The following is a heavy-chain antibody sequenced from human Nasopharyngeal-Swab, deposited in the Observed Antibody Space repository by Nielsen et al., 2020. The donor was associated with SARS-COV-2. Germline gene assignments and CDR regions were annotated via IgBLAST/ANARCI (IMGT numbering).Heavy chain of an antibody. J-gene: IGHJ4*02. CDR1: GGSFSGYY. D-gene: IGHD2-2*01. V-gene: IGHV4-34*01. CDR2: INHSGST. Sequence: SETLSLTCAVNGGSFSGYYWSWIRQPPGKGLEWIGEINHSGSTNYNPSLKSRVTISVDTSKNQFSLKLSSVTAADTAVYYCARVTVVVVPAAISAGSVDYWGQGTLVTVSS. CDR3: ARVTVVVVPAAISAGSVDY.